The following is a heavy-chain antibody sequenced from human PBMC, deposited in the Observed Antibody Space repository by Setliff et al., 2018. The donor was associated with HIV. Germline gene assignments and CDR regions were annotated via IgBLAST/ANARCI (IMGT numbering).Heavy chain of an antibody. D-gene: IGHD1-1*01. CDR2: INAGNGNR. V-gene: IGHV1-3*01. CDR3: ARNPTGTGYFDS. Sequence: VASVKVSCKASGYTFTRYAVHWVRQAPGQRLEWMGWINAGNGNREYSQKFQGRVTFSRDTSVSTAYMELSSLRSEDTAVYYCARNPTGTGYFDSWGQGMLVTVSS. J-gene: IGHJ4*02. CDR1: GYTFTRYA.